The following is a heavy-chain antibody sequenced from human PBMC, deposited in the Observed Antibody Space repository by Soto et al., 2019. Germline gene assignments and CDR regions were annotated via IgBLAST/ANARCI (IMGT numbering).Heavy chain of an antibody. V-gene: IGHV3-23*01. J-gene: IGHJ4*02. CDR2: ITSSGTEA. CDR3: AKEVYSSGWYWDS. CDR1: GFTFSGSA. Sequence: EVQLLESGGGLLQPGGSLRLSCAASGFTFSGSAMSWVRQAPGKGLEYVSSITSSGTEAFHADSVKGRFTMSRDNSKNMLFLQMNSLRAEDTAVYYCAKEVYSSGWYWDSWGQGALVTVSS. D-gene: IGHD6-19*01.